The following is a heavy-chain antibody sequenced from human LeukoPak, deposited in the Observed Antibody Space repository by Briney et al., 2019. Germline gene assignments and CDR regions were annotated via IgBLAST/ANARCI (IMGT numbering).Heavy chain of an antibody. CDR3: AKERGYSSGWYVFSV. Sequence: PGGSLRLSCAASGFTFSSYAMSWVRQAPGKGLEWVSGISDSGGSTYSGDSVKGRFTISRDNSKNTLYLQMNSLRAEDTAVYYCAKERGYSSGWYVFSVWGQGTLVTVSS. J-gene: IGHJ4*02. V-gene: IGHV3-23*01. D-gene: IGHD6-19*01. CDR1: GFTFSSYA. CDR2: ISDSGGST.